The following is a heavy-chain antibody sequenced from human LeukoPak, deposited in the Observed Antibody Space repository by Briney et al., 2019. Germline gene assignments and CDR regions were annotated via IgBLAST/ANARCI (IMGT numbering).Heavy chain of an antibody. CDR2: ISGRSGTT. J-gene: IGHJ4*02. CDR3: AKVGTVYFPLDF. Sequence: GGSLRLSCVASGFTFTSSAMSWVRQAPGKGLEWVSAISGRSGTTYYADSVKGRFTISRDNSKNTLYLQMNSLRAGDTAVYYCAKVGTVYFPLDFWGQGTLVTVFS. CDR1: GFTFTSSA. V-gene: IGHV3-23*01. D-gene: IGHD2/OR15-2a*01.